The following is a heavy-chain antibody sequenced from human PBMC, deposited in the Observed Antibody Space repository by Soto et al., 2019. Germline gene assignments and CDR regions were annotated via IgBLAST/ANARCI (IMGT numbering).Heavy chain of an antibody. Sequence: EVQLLESGGGLVQPGGSLRLSCAASGFTFSSYAMSWVRQAPGKGLEWVSAISGSGGRTYYADSVKGRFTISRDNSKNPLYLQMTSLRAEDTAVYYWAKEGGGIVVVVAAFAWFDPWGQGTLVTVSS. D-gene: IGHD2-15*01. J-gene: IGHJ5*02. CDR1: GFTFSSYA. CDR3: AKEGGGIVVVVAAFAWFDP. V-gene: IGHV3-23*01. CDR2: ISGSGGRT.